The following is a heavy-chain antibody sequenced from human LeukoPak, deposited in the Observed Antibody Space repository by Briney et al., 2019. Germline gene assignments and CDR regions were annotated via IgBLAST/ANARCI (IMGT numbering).Heavy chain of an antibody. J-gene: IGHJ4*02. CDR1: GYSFTSYG. CDR2: IYPGDSDT. Sequence: GESLKISCKGSGYSFTSYGIGWVRQMPGKGLEWMGIIYPGDSDTRYSPSFQGQVTISADKSISTAYLQWSSLKASDTAMYYCARRTDCSGGSCYPIVDYWGQGTLVTVSS. D-gene: IGHD2-15*01. V-gene: IGHV5-51*01. CDR3: ARRTDCSGGSCYPIVDY.